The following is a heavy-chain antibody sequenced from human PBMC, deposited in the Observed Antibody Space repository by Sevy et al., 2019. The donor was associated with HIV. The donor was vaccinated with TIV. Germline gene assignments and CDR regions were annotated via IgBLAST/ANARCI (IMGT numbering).Heavy chain of an antibody. Sequence: ASVKVSCKVSGYTLTELYMHWVRHAPGKGLEWMGGFDREDGETIYAQKFQGRVTMTEDTSTDTAYMELSSLRSQDTAVYYCATDRRYISSWYPYGMDVWGQGTTVTVSS. J-gene: IGHJ6*02. CDR1: GYTLTELY. CDR3: ATDRRYISSWYPYGMDV. CDR2: FDREDGET. V-gene: IGHV1-24*01. D-gene: IGHD6-13*01.